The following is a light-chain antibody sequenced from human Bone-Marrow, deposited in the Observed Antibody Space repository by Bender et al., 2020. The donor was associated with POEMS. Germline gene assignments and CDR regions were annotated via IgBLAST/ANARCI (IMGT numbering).Light chain of an antibody. Sequence: SYVLTQPPSVSVAPGKTATITCGGNSIGSESVHWYQQRPGQAPVLVIYHDSDRPSGIPERFSGSNSGNTATLTISRVEAGDEADYSCQVWDSRSDHVVFGGGTKLTVL. CDR2: HDS. J-gene: IGLJ2*01. CDR3: QVWDSRSDHVV. V-gene: IGLV3-21*01. CDR1: SIGSES.